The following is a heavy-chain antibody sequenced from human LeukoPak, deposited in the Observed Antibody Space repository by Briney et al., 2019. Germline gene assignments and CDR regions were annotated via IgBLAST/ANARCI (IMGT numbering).Heavy chain of an antibody. CDR3: ARDLLGATLRVAFDI. D-gene: IGHD1-26*01. Sequence: GESLKISCKGSGYSFTSYWIGWVRQAPRQGLEWLGWINPNSGGTNYAQKFQGRVTMTRDTSISTAYMELSRLRSDDTAVYYCARDLLGATLRVAFDIWGQETMVTVSS. J-gene: IGHJ3*02. CDR2: INPNSGGT. CDR1: GYSFTSYW. V-gene: IGHV1-2*02.